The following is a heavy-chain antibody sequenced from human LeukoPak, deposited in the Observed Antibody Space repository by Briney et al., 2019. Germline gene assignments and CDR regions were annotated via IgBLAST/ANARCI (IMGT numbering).Heavy chain of an antibody. CDR3: ARVRWGGLYYFDY. D-gene: IGHD3-16*01. V-gene: IGHV3-21*01. CDR1: GFTFSSYS. J-gene: IGHJ4*02. Sequence: GGSLRLSCAASGFTFSSYSMNWVRQAPGKGLEWVSSISSSSSYIYYADSVKGRFTISRDNAKNTLFLQMNSLRAEDTAVYYCARVRWGGLYYFDYWGQGTLVTVSS. CDR2: ISSSSSYI.